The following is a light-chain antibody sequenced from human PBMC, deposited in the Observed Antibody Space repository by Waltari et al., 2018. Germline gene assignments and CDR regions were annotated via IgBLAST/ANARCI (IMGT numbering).Light chain of an antibody. J-gene: IGKJ1*01. Sequence: TCRASQAKVHFFNWYQQKTGRAPKLIIYSVSSLQTAVPSRFTGSQSGTNFTLTFSRLAPDDFGTFYGQQSYGTPPPFGPGPKVEVK. V-gene: IGKV1-39*01. CDR1: QAKVHF. CDR2: SVS. CDR3: QQSYGTPPP.